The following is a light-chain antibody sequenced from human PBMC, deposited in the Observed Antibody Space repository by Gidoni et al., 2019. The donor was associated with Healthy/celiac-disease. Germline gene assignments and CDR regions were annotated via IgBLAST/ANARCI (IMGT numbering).Light chain of an antibody. V-gene: IGKV1-13*02. CDR3: QQFNSYPP. J-gene: IGKJ3*01. CDR2: DAS. Sequence: AIQLTQSPSSLSASVGDRVTITCRASQVISRPLAWYQQKPGKAPKLLIYDASSLESGVPSRFSGSGSGTDFTLTISSLQPADFAPYYCQQFNSYPPFGPGTKVDIK. CDR1: QVISRP.